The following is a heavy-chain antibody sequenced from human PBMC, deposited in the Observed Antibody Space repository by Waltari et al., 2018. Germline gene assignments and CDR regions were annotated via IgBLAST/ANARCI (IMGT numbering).Heavy chain of an antibody. CDR3: AKGSSAEGDY. V-gene: IGHV3-30*02. CDR1: GFTLRTYA. CDR2: IRYDGSNK. D-gene: IGHD3-22*01. J-gene: IGHJ4*02. Sequence: QVQLVESGGGVVQPGGSLRPSCAASGFTLRTYALHWVRQAPGKGLEWVAFIRYDGSNKYYADSVKGRFTISRDNSKNTLYLQMNSLRAEDTAGYYCAKGSSAEGDYWGQGTLVTVSS.